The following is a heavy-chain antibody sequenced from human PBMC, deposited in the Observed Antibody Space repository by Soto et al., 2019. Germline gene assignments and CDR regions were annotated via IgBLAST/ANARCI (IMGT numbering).Heavy chain of an antibody. CDR1: GGSISIYY. V-gene: IGHV4-59*01. D-gene: IGHD3-22*01. CDR2: IYYTGST. Sequence: PSETLSLTCTVSGGSISIYYWSWVRQPPGKGLEWIGNIYYTGSTNYNPSLTSRVTISVDTSKNQFSLKLNSVTVADTAVYYCARDDNSSGYYPGYFDYWGQRPLVTVSS. CDR3: ARDDNSSGYYPGYFDY. J-gene: IGHJ4*02.